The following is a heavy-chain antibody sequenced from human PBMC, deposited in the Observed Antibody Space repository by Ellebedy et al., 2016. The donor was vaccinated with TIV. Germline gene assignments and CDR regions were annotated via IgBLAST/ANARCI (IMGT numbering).Heavy chain of an antibody. Sequence: GESLKISCAGSGFTFSFYWMSWVRQAPGKGPEWVANIKEDGSAKNYVDSVRGRFTISRDNVKNLLYLQVDSLRVEDTAVYYCARDSGWYPVDHWGRGTLVTVAS. V-gene: IGHV3-7*03. D-gene: IGHD6-19*01. CDR1: GFTFSFYW. J-gene: IGHJ4*03. CDR3: ARDSGWYPVDH. CDR2: IKEDGSAK.